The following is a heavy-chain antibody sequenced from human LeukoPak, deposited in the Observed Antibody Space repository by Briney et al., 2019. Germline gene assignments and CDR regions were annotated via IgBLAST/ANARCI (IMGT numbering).Heavy chain of an antibody. CDR1: GGSLSGAY. Sequence: SETLSLTCTVQGGSLSGAYWTWIRQPPGKGLKWIGEINHTGSTNYNPSFKSRVTMSADTPKNQFSLNLTSVTAADTALYYCARGPVRLARPYDYWGQGTLVTVSS. J-gene: IGHJ4*02. V-gene: IGHV4-34*01. D-gene: IGHD3-9*01. CDR2: INHTGST. CDR3: ARGPVRLARPYDY.